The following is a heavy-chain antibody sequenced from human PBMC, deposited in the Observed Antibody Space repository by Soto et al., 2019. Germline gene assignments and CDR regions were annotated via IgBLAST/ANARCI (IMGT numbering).Heavy chain of an antibody. J-gene: IGHJ3*02. D-gene: IGHD1-26*01. CDR2: ISSSSSTI. Sequence: EVQLVESGGGLVQPGGSLRLSCAASGFTFSSYSMNWVRQAPGKGLEWVSYISSSSSTIYYADSVKGRFTISRDNAKNSLYLQMNRLRDEDTAGYYCARACRWELLPEAFDIWGQGTMVTVSS. CDR1: GFTFSSYS. V-gene: IGHV3-48*02. CDR3: ARACRWELLPEAFDI.